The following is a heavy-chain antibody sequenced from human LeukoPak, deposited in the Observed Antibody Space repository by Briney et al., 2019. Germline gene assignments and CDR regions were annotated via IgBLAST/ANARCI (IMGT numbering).Heavy chain of an antibody. CDR1: GFTFSSYG. Sequence: GRSLRLFCAASGFTFSSYGMQWVRQAPGKGLEWVAVIWYDGSNKYYADSVKGRFTISRDNSKNTLYLQMNSLRAEDTAVYYCAKSMVRGDNDAFDIWGQGTLVTVSS. CDR3: AKSMVRGDNDAFDI. J-gene: IGHJ3*02. V-gene: IGHV3-33*06. D-gene: IGHD3-10*01. CDR2: IWYDGSNK.